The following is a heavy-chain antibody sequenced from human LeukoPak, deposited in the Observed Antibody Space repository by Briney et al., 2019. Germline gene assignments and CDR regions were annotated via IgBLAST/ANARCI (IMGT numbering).Heavy chain of an antibody. Sequence: ASVKVSCKASGYTFTGYYMHWVRQAPGQGPEWMGWINPNSGGTNYAQKFQGRVTMTRDTSISTAYMELSRLRSDDTAVYYCARDRYYDSSGYTFDYWGQGTLVTVSS. D-gene: IGHD3-22*01. J-gene: IGHJ4*02. CDR2: INPNSGGT. V-gene: IGHV1-2*02. CDR3: ARDRYYDSSGYTFDY. CDR1: GYTFTGYY.